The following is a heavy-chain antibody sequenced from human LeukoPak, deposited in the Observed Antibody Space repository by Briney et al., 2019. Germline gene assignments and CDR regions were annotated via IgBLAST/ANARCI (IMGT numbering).Heavy chain of an antibody. CDR1: GYTFTGSY. V-gene: IGHV1-2*02. J-gene: IGHJ3*02. CDR3: ARAFLWFGESFYDAYDI. D-gene: IGHD3-10*01. CDR2: INPNSGGT. Sequence: ASVKVSCTGSGYTFTGSYMHWVRQAPGQGLEWMGWINPNSGGTNYAQKFRGRVTMTRDTSISTAYIELSRLRSDDTAIYYCARAFLWFGESFYDAYDIWGQGTMVTVSS.